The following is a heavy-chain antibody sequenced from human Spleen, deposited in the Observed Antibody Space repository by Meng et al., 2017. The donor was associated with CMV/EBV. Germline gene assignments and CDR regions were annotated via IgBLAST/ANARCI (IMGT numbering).Heavy chain of an antibody. CDR3: AKGGDGSSWRYYFDY. J-gene: IGHJ4*02. CDR2: ISYDGSNK. Sequence: GGSLRLSCAASGFTFSSYAMHWVRQAPGKGLEWVAVISYDGSNKYYADSVKGRFTISRDKSKNTLYLQMNGLRAEDTAVYYCAKGGDGSSWRYYFDYWGRGTLVTVSS. CDR1: GFTFSSYA. V-gene: IGHV3-30-3*01. D-gene: IGHD6-13*01.